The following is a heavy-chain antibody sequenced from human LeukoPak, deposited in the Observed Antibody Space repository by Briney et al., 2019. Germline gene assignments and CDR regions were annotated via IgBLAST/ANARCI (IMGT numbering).Heavy chain of an antibody. V-gene: IGHV3-7*03. CDR3: GRGMDV. CDR2: IKQDGSEK. CDR1: GFPFSSYS. Sequence: GGSLRLSCAASGFPFSSYSMTWVRQAPGKGLEWVANIKQDGSEKYYVDSVKGRFTISRDNGENLLHLQMNSLRVEDTAVYYCGRGMDVWGQGITVTVSS. J-gene: IGHJ6*02.